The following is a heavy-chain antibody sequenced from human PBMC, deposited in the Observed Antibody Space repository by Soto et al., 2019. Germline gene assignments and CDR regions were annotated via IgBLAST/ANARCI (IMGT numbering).Heavy chain of an antibody. CDR2: ISYDGSNK. V-gene: IGHV3-30*03. CDR1: GFTFSSYG. Sequence: GGSLRLSCAASGFTFSSYGMHWVRQAPGKGLEWVAVISYDGSNKYYADSVKGRFTISRDNSKNTLYLQMNSLRAEDTAVYYCARVGDTAMVHDAFDIWGQGTMVTVSS. J-gene: IGHJ3*02. CDR3: ARVGDTAMVHDAFDI. D-gene: IGHD5-18*01.